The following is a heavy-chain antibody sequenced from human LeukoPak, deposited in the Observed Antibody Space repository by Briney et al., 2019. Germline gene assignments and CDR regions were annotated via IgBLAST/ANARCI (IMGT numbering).Heavy chain of an antibody. CDR2: IKQDGSEK. CDR3: ARDGEVGYDFWSGSGDY. J-gene: IGHJ4*02. D-gene: IGHD3-3*01. V-gene: IGHV3-7*01. CDR1: GFTFSDYY. Sequence: GGSLRLSCAASGFTFSDYYMSWIRQAPGKGLEWVANIKQDGSEKYYVDSVKGRFTISRDNAKNSLYLQMNSLRAEDTAVYYCARDGEVGYDFWSGSGDYWGQGTLVTVSS.